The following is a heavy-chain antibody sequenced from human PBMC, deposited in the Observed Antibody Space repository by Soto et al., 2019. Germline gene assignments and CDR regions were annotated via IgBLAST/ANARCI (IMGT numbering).Heavy chain of an antibody. Sequence: PSETLSLTCAVSGGSISSGGYSWSWIRQPPGKGLEWIGYIYHSGSTYYNPSLKSRVTISVDRSKNQFSLKLSSVTAADTAVYYCARGRPFHWGQGTLVTVSS. CDR1: GGSISSGGYS. J-gene: IGHJ4*02. CDR3: ARGRPFH. CDR2: IYHSGST. V-gene: IGHV4-30-2*01. D-gene: IGHD6-25*01.